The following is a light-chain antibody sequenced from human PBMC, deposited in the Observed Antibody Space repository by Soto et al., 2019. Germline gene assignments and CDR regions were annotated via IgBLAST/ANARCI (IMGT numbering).Light chain of an antibody. J-gene: IGLJ1*01. CDR1: SSDVGGYSY. V-gene: IGLV2-11*01. CDR3: CSYAGRYTFLYV. CDR2: DVS. Sequence: QSVLTQPRSLSGSPGQSVTISCSGTSSDVGGYSYVSWYQQHPGKAPKLMIYDVSKRPSGVPDRFSGSKSGNTASLTISGLQAKDEADYHCCSYAGRYTFLYVFATGTKVTAL.